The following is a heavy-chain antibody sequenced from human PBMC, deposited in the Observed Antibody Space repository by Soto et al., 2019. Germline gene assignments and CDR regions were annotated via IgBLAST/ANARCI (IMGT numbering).Heavy chain of an antibody. CDR3: PRGDSTVSSVFDY. D-gene: IGHD4-17*01. J-gene: IGHJ4*02. V-gene: IGHV4-31*03. CDR1: GGPFSSGGYY. Sequence: SETLSLTCTVSGGPFSSGGYYWSWIRQEPGKGLEWIGYIYQNGDTSYNPSLKSRVTISADTSKTQFSLKLSSVTAADTAVYYCPRGDSTVSSVFDYWGQGMLVTVSS. CDR2: IYQNGDT.